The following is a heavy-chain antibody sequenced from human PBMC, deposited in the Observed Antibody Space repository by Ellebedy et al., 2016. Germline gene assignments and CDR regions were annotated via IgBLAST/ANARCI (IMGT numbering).Heavy chain of an antibody. J-gene: IGHJ4*02. V-gene: IGHV3-30-3*01. CDR2: ISYDGSNK. CDR1: GFTFSSYA. CDR3: ARDAYGSGSYYLDY. Sequence: GESLKIPXAASGFTFSSYAMHWVRQAPGKGLEWVAVISYDGSNKYYADSVKGRFTISRDNSKNTLYLQMNSLRAEDTAVYYCARDAYGSGSYYLDYWGQGTLVTVSS. D-gene: IGHD3-10*01.